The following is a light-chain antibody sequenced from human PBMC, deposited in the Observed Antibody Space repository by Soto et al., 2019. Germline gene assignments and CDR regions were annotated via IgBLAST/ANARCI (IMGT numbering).Light chain of an antibody. J-gene: IGKJ5*01. V-gene: IGKV3-15*01. CDR2: GSS. CDR3: QQYSNWPPAIT. CDR1: ETISTN. Sequence: EIVLMQSPATLSVSPGERATLSCRATETISTNLAWFQRKPGQPPRLLIYGSSTRATGVPDRFSGSGSGTEFTLIISSLQSEDVALYYCQQYSNWPPAITFGQGTRLEIK.